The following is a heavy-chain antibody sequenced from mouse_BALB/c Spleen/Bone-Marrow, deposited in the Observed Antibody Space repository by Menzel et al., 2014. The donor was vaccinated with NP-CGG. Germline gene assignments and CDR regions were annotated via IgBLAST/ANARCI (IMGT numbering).Heavy chain of an antibody. D-gene: IGHD3-1*01. CDR3: TTLARSDFDY. V-gene: IGHV1-5*01. CDR2: IYPGNSDT. J-gene: IGHJ2*01. CDR1: GYTFSNYW. Sequence: EVKLVESGTVLARPGAAVKMSCKAPGYTFSNYWMHWVKQRPGQGLEWIGTIYPGNSDTTYNQKFKGKAKLTAVTSTSTAYMELSSLTNEDSAVYYCTTLARSDFDYWGQGTTLTVSS.